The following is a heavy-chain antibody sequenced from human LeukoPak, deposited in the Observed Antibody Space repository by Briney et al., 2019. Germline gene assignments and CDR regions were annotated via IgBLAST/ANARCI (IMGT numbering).Heavy chain of an antibody. D-gene: IGHD6-19*01. V-gene: IGHV1-46*01. CDR1: GYIFTTSG. CDR3: ARAGTRGSSGWPISDDAFDI. J-gene: IGHJ3*02. Sequence: ASVKVSCKASGYIFTTSGISWVRQAPGQGLEWMGIINPSGGSTSYAQKFQGRVTMTRDTSTSTVYMELSSLRSEDTAVYYCARAGTRGSSGWPISDDAFDIWGQGTMVTVSS. CDR2: INPSGGST.